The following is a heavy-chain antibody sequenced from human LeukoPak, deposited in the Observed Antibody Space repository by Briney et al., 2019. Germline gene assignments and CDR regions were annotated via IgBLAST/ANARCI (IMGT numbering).Heavy chain of an antibody. CDR2: ISSSSSYI. J-gene: IGHJ6*04. Sequence: GGSLRLSCAASGFIFSNLWMTWVRQAPGKGLEWVSSISSSSSYIYYADSVKGRFTISRDNAKNSLYLQMNSLRAEDTAVYYCAELGITMIGGVWGKGTTVTISS. V-gene: IGHV3-21*01. CDR3: AELGITMIGGV. D-gene: IGHD3-10*02. CDR1: GFIFSNLW.